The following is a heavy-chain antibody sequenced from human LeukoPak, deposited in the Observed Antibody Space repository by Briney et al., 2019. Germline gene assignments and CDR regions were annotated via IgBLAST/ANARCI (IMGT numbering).Heavy chain of an antibody. V-gene: IGHV4-59*12. D-gene: IGHD3-22*01. CDR1: GGSISSYY. Sequence: SETLSLTCTVSGGSISSYYWSWIRQPPGKGLEWIGYIYYSGSTNYNPSLKSRVTISVDTSKNQFSLKLSSVTAADTAVYYCASGYYDSSGYIYWGQGTLVTVSS. CDR2: IYYSGST. CDR3: ASGYYDSSGYIY. J-gene: IGHJ4*02.